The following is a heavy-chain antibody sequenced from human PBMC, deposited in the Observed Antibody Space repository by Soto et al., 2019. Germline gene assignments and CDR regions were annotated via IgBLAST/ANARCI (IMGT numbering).Heavy chain of an antibody. J-gene: IGHJ6*03. D-gene: IGHD1-7*01. CDR1: GGSISSYY. CDR2: IYYSGSA. V-gene: IGHV4-59*08. Sequence: QVQLQESGPGLVKPSETLSLTCTVSGGSISSYYWSWIRQPPGKGLEWIGYIYYSGSANYNPSLKSRVTISVDTSKNHFSLKLSSVTAADTAVYYGARLSAGTSYLYYYYYYMDVWGKGTTVTVSS. CDR3: ARLSAGTSYLYYYYYYMDV.